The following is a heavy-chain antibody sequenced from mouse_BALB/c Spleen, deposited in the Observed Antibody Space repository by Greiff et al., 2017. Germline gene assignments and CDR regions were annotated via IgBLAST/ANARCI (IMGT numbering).Heavy chain of an antibody. V-gene: IGHV1-54*01. CDR1: GYAFTNYL. CDR3: ARQLGLPYYAMDY. J-gene: IGHJ4*01. CDR2: INPGSGGT. D-gene: IGHD3-1*01. Sequence: VQVVESGAELVRPGTSVKVSCKASGYAFTNYLIEWVKQRPGQGLEWIGVINPGSGGTNYNEKFKGKATLTADKSSSTAYMQLSSLTSDDSAVYFCARQLGLPYYAMDYWGQGTSVTVSS.